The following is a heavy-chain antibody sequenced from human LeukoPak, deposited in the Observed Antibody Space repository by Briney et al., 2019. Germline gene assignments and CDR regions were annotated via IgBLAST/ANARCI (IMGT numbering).Heavy chain of an antibody. CDR2: VYYRGAT. V-gene: IGHV4-59*01. J-gene: IGHJ4*02. D-gene: IGHD3-10*01. Sequence: SETLSLTCTVSGGSISSYYWNWIRQPPGKGLEWIGYVYYRGATNYNPSLKTRVTTSIDTSKKQFSLKLSSVTAADTAVYFCAGVFSGRRPFELWGKGTLVTVSS. CDR1: GGSISSYY. CDR3: AGVFSGRRPFEL.